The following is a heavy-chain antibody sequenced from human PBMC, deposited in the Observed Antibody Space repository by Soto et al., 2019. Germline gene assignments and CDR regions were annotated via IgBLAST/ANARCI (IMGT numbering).Heavy chain of an antibody. V-gene: IGHV4-61*01. CDR3: ARARADSEGSSLARRLEG. J-gene: IGHJ6*02. Sequence: PETLSLTCLVSGDSVTFAHYCRSWIRQPPGKGLEWIGPIFFTGSTNDSPSLKSRVTMSVDSSNSKFSLKLTXLTAADSAIYYCARARADSEGSSLARRLEGWGPGPTVTVS. CDR2: IFFTGST. CDR1: GDSVTFAHYC. D-gene: IGHD3-10*01.